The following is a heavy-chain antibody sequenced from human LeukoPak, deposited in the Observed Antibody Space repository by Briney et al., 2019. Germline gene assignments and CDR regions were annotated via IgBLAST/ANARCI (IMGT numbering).Heavy chain of an antibody. V-gene: IGHV4-31*03. CDR1: GGSISSGGYY. CDR3: ARDSSGYSSLDY. D-gene: IGHD3-22*01. J-gene: IGHJ4*02. Sequence: SQTLSLTCTVSGGSISSGGYYWSWIRQHPGKGLEWIGYIYYSGSTYYNPSLKSRVTISVDTSKNQFSLKLSSVTATDTAVYYCARDSSGYSSLDYWGQGTLVTVSS. CDR2: IYYSGST.